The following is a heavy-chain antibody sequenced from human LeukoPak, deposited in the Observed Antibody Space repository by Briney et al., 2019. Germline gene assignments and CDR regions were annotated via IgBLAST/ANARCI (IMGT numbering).Heavy chain of an antibody. D-gene: IGHD3-3*01. V-gene: IGHV3-23*01. CDR3: DKDHTSYYDFLSGDNRCDP. J-gene: IGHJ5*02. CDR1: VLTFRRYA. CDR2: ISGSGGST. Sequence: PGGSLSLSCGVSVLTFRRYAMSWLRQAPGKGLEWVSAISGSGGSTYYADSVKGRFTISRDNSKNTLYLQMNRLRAEDAAVYYGDKDHTSYYDFLSGDNRCDPWGQGTLVTVSS.